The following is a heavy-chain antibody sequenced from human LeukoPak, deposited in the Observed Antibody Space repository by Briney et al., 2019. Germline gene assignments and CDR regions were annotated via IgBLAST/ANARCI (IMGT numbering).Heavy chain of an antibody. J-gene: IGHJ5*02. CDR2: IYSRGST. CDR1: GASISSGRYY. V-gene: IGHV4-61*02. CDR3: ARAPTFGYWFDP. D-gene: IGHD3-10*02. Sequence: SQTLSLTCNVSGASISSGRYYWSWIRQPAGKGLEWIGRIYSRGSTNYNPSLKSRVTMSVDTSKNQFSLKLNSVTAADTAVYYCARAPTFGYWFDPWGQGTLVTVSS.